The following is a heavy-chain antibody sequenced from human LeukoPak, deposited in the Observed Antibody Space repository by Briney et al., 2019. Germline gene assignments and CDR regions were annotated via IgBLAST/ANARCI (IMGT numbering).Heavy chain of an antibody. J-gene: IGHJ5*01. D-gene: IGHD6-6*01. CDR3: ARDSYSSSIRWFDS. V-gene: IGHV4-31*03. Sequence: SETLSLTCTVSGGSISSGGYYWRWIRQLPGKGLEWIGYIDYSGTAYYNPSLKSRVTISIDTSKNQFSVKLSSVTAADTAVCYCARDSYSSSIRWFDSWGQGTLVIVSS. CDR2: IDYSGTA. CDR1: GGSISSGGYY.